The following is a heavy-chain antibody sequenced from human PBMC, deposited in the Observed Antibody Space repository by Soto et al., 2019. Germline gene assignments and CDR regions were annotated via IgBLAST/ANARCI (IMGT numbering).Heavy chain of an antibody. V-gene: IGHV4-34*01. CDR3: ARGSLRLNF. D-gene: IGHD3-16*01. CDR1: GGSFSGYY. Sequence: SETLSLTCAVYGGSFSGYYWSWIRQPPGKGLEWIGEINHSGSTNYNPSLKSRVTISVDTSKNQFSLKLSSVTAADTAVYYCARGSLRLNFWGQGTLVTVSS. CDR2: INHSGST. J-gene: IGHJ4*02.